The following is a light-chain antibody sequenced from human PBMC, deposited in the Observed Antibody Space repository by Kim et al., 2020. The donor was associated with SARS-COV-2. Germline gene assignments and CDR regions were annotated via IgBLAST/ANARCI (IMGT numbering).Light chain of an antibody. CDR3: QQRNAWPRT. CDR2: DAS. J-gene: IGKJ2*01. Sequence: EIVLTQSPATLSLSPGDIVTLSCRASLRISTDLAWYQQKPGQPPRLVIYDASNRVAGIPSRFSGRGSGTDFTLTISSLEPEDVAVYYCQQRNAWPRTFGQGTKLEI. CDR1: LRISTD. V-gene: IGKV3-11*01.